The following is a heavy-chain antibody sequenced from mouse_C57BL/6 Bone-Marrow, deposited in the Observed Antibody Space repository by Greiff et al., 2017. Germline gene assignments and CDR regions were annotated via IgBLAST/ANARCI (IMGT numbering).Heavy chain of an antibody. J-gene: IGHJ4*01. CDR2: ISSGGDYI. V-gene: IGHV5-9-1*02. D-gene: IGHD2-2*01. CDR3: TRDSYGYDVHYAMDY. CDR1: GFTFSSYA. Sequence: DVMLVESGEGLVKPGGSLKLSCAASGFTFSSYAMSWVRQTPEKRLEWVAYISSGGDYIYYADTVKGRFTISRDNARNTLYLQMSSLKSEDTAMYYCTRDSYGYDVHYAMDYWGQGTSVTVSS.